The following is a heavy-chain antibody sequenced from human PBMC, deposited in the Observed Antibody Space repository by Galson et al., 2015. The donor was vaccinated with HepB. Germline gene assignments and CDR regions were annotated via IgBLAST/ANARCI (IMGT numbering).Heavy chain of an antibody. J-gene: IGHJ5*02. Sequence: SLRLSCAASGFTFSSYWMSWVRQAPGKGLEWVANIKQDGSEKYYVDSVKGRFTISRDNAKNSLYLQMNSLRAEDTAVYYCATERNQYYYGSGSSHWFDPWGQGTLVTVSS. CDR2: IKQDGSEK. V-gene: IGHV3-7*03. CDR1: GFTFSSYW. D-gene: IGHD3-10*01. CDR3: ATERNQYYYGSGSSHWFDP.